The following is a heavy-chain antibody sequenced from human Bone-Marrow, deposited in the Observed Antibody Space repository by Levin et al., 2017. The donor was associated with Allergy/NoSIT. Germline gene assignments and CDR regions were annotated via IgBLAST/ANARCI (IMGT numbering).Heavy chain of an antibody. CDR3: ARDSPLAARGTIYYYYGMDV. CDR2: IIPILGIA. V-gene: IGHV1-69*04. CDR1: GGTFSSYA. D-gene: IGHD6-6*01. Sequence: SVKVSCKASGGTFSSYAISWVRQAPGQGLEWMGRIIPILGIANYAQKFQGRVTITADKSTSTAYMELSSLRSEDTAVYYCARDSPLAARGTIYYYYGMDVWGQGTTVTVSS. J-gene: IGHJ6*02.